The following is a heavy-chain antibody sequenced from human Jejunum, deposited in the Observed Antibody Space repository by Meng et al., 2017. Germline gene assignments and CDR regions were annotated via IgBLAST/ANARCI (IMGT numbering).Heavy chain of an antibody. CDR3: TRGTDRAKSGDY. D-gene: IGHD1-14*01. J-gene: IGHJ4*02. Sequence: QVQLQQSGAGLLKPSETLFLTCAVYGGSSSGFYLSWIRQPPGKGLEWIGEIHPSGSTDYNPSLKSRLTISLDTSKNQFSLSLNSATAADTGIYYCTRGTDRAKSGDYWGQGTLVTVSS. V-gene: IGHV4-34*01. CDR2: IHPSGST. CDR1: GGSSSGFY.